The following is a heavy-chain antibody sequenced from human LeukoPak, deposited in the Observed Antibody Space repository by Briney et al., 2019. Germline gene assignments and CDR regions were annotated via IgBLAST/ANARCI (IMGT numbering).Heavy chain of an antibody. D-gene: IGHD3-22*01. CDR3: ARDYGVSVYYQPGRN. J-gene: IGHJ4*02. Sequence: PGGSLRLSCAASGFTFSSYGMHWVHQAPGKGLEWVAVISYDGSSKYYAESVKGRFTISRDDSKNTLYLQMNRLRADDTAVYYCARDYGVSVYYQPGRNWGQGTLVTVSS. V-gene: IGHV3-30*03. CDR2: ISYDGSSK. CDR1: GFTFSSYG.